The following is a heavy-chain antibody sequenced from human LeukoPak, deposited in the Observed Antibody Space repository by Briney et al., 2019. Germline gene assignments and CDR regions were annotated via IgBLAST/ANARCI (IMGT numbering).Heavy chain of an antibody. D-gene: IGHD2-15*01. J-gene: IGHJ4*02. V-gene: IGHV3-23*01. CDR2: ITYSGGST. CDR1: GFTFSSYA. Sequence: GGSLRLSCAASGFTFSSYAMSWVRQAPGKGLEWVSGITYSGGSTYYAGPVRGRFTISRDNTENTLYLQMNSLRAEDTAVYYRAREQCSGGSCFPDFWGQGTLVIVSS. CDR3: AREQCSGGSCFPDF.